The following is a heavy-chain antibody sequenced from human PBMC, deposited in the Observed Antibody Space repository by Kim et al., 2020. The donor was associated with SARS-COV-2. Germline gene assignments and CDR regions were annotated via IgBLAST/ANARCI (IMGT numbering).Heavy chain of an antibody. V-gene: IGHV3-53*04. D-gene: IGHD6-13*01. CDR3: ARRGYSSSWLFDY. Sequence: YADSVKGRFTISRHNSKNTLYLQMNSLRAEDTAVYYCARRGYSSSWLFDYWGQGTLVTVSS. J-gene: IGHJ4*02.